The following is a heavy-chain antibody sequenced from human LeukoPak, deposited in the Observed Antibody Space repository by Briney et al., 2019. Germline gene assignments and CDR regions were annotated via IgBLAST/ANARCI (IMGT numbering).Heavy chain of an antibody. Sequence: PSETLSLTCAVYGGSFSGYYWSWIRQPPGKGLEWIGEINHSGSTNYNPSLKSRVTISVDTSKNQFSLKLSSVTAADTAVYYCARGQRGYSSSWGQGTLVTVSS. V-gene: IGHV4-34*01. D-gene: IGHD6-13*01. CDR1: GGSFSGYY. CDR3: ARGQRGYSSS. J-gene: IGHJ4*02. CDR2: INHSGST.